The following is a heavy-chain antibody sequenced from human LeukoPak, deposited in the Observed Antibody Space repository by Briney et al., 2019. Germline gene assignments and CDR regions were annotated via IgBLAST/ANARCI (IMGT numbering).Heavy chain of an antibody. Sequence: PGGSLRLSCTASGFTFGDYAMSWVRQAPGKGLEWVGFIRSKAYGGTTEYAASVKGRFTISRDDSKSIAYLQMNSLKTEDTAVYYCPRASPKHLSYYYGSGSYYNFDYWGQGTLVTVSS. CDR3: PRASPKHLSYYYGSGSYYNFDY. D-gene: IGHD3-10*01. J-gene: IGHJ4*02. CDR1: GFTFGDYA. CDR2: IRSKAYGGTT. V-gene: IGHV3-49*04.